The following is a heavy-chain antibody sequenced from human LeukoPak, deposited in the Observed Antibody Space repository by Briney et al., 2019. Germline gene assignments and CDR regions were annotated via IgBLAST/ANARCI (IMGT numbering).Heavy chain of an antibody. CDR2: INHSGST. V-gene: IGHV4-34*01. J-gene: IGHJ4*02. D-gene: IGHD3-3*01. Sequence: SETLSLTCAVSGGSFSGYYWSWIRQPPGKGLEWIGEINHSGSTNYNPSLKSRVTISVDTSKNQFSLKLSSVTAADTAVYYCARGVPLGFLKGSIDYWGQGTLVTVSS. CDR3: ARGVPLGFLKGSIDY. CDR1: GGSFSGYY.